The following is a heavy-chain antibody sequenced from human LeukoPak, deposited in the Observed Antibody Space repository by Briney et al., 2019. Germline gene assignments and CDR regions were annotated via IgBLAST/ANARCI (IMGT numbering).Heavy chain of an antibody. Sequence: ASVKVSCKASGYTFTGYYMHWVRRAPGQGLEWMGWINPNSGGTNYAQKFQGRVTMTRDTSISTAYMELSRLRSDDTAVYYCARNMKRTTGTTGGDYWGQGTLVTVSS. D-gene: IGHD1-1*01. V-gene: IGHV1-2*02. CDR1: GYTFTGYY. CDR3: ARNMKRTTGTTGGDY. CDR2: INPNSGGT. J-gene: IGHJ4*02.